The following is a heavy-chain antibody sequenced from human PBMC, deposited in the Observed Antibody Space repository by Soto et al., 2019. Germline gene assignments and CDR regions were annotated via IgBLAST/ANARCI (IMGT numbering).Heavy chain of an antibody. CDR1: CYTFTSYG. J-gene: IGHJ5*02. V-gene: IGHV1-18*01. Sequence: QVQLVQSGAEVKKPGASVKVSCKASCYTFTSYGISWVRQAPGQGLEWMGWISAYNGNTNYAQKLQGRVTMTTDTSTSTAYMEMRSLRSDDTAVYYCARDRAVSNIVVVPAAIRRFDPWAQGTLVTVSS. D-gene: IGHD2-2*01. CDR2: ISAYNGNT. CDR3: ARDRAVSNIVVVPAAIRRFDP.